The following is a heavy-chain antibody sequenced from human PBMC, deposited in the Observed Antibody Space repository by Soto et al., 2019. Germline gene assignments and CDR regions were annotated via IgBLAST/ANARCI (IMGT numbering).Heavy chain of an antibody. D-gene: IGHD1-26*01. CDR3: AAGSRVTFNEFDF. V-gene: IGHV1-69*01. CDR2: VIASVGST. Sequence: QLVQSGAEVRKPGSSVKVSCTASGGTLTSFAVSWVRQAPGQGLEWLGGVIASVGSTKFAQRFQGRLMITAVDSASSAFMERTSLKSADTGMYYCAAGSRVTFNEFDFLGQGTVVTVSS. CDR1: GGTLTSFA. J-gene: IGHJ5*01.